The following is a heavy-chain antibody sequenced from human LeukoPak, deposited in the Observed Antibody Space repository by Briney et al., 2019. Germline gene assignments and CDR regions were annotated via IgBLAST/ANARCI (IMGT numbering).Heavy chain of an antibody. D-gene: IGHD6-13*01. J-gene: IGHJ6*02. CDR1: GGSISSYY. CDR3: AREVLDSSSWHYYYYGMDV. Sequence: PSETLSLTCTVSGGSISSYYWSWIRQPPGKGLEWIGYIYYSGSTNYNPSLKSRVTISVDTSKNQFSLKLSSVTAADTAVYYCAREVLDSSSWHYYYYGMDVWGQGTTVTVSS. V-gene: IGHV4-59*01. CDR2: IYYSGST.